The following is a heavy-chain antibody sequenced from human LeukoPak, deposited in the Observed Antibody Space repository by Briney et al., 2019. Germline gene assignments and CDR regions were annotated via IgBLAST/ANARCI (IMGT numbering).Heavy chain of an antibody. J-gene: IGHJ5*02. D-gene: IGHD3-16*01. CDR1: GYTFTSYG. V-gene: IGHV1-18*01. CDR3: ARDESVGGWFDP. Sequence: ASAKVSCKASGYTFTSYGISWVRQAPGQGLEWMGWISAYNGNTNYAQKLQGRVTMTTDTSRSTAYMELRSLRSDDTAVYYCARDESVGGWFDPWGQGTLVTVSS. CDR2: ISAYNGNT.